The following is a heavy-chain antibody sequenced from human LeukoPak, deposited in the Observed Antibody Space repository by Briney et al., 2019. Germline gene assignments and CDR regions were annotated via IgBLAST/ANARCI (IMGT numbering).Heavy chain of an antibody. CDR3: AGDVLRFLEWLSV. V-gene: IGHV4-31*03. J-gene: IGHJ4*02. Sequence: SETLSLTCIVSGGSISSGGYYWSWIRQHPGKGLEWIGYIYYSGSTYYNPSLKSRVTISVDTSKNQFSLKLSSVTAADTAVYYCAGDVLRFLEWLSVWGQGTLVTVSS. CDR1: GGSISSGGYY. CDR2: IYYSGST. D-gene: IGHD3-3*01.